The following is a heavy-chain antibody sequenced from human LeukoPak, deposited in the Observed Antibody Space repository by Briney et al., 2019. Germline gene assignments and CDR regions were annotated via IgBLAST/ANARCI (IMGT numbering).Heavy chain of an antibody. J-gene: IGHJ4*02. CDR3: AKSRSTITMIVVAYYFDY. D-gene: IGHD3-22*01. V-gene: IGHV3-23*01. CDR1: GFTFSSYA. CDR2: ISGSGGST. Sequence: GGSLRLSCAASGFTFSSYAMSWVRQAPGKGLECVSAISGSGGSTYYADSVKGRFTISRDNSKNTLYLQMNSLRAEDTAVYYCAKSRSTITMIVVAYYFDYWGQGTLVTVSS.